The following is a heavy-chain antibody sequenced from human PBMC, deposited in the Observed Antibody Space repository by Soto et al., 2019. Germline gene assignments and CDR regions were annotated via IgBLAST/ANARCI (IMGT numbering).Heavy chain of an antibody. J-gene: IGHJ4*02. CDR3: ARDLAAVPRAFDY. CDR2: VYYTGTT. V-gene: IGHV4-59*01. CDR1: GGSISSYF. D-gene: IGHD6-13*01. Sequence: ETLSLTCTVSGGSISSYFYIWVLQPPGKGLEWIGSVYYTGTTDYNPSLKSRVTISVDTSKTQSSLNLRSVTAADTAVYYCARDLAAVPRAFDYWGRGTLVTVSS.